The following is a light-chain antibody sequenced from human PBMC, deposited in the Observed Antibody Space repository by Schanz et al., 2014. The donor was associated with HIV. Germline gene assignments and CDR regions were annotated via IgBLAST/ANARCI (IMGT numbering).Light chain of an antibody. CDR3: FSYADSNNYV. J-gene: IGLJ1*01. CDR1: SSNIGSNT. CDR2: SDN. Sequence: QSVVTQPPSASGTPGQRVTISCSGSSSNIGSNTVNWYQHLPGSAPQLLIYSDNQRPSGVPDRFSGSKSGNTASLTVSGLQAVDEGDYYCFSYADSNNYVFGTGTKVTVL. V-gene: IGLV1-44*01.